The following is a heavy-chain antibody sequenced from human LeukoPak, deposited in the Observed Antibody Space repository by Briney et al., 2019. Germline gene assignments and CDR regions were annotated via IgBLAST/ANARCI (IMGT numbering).Heavy chain of an antibody. J-gene: IGHJ5*02. CDR3: ARDSLDCSTTSCHSFDP. CDR1: GYIFSSYG. Sequence: GASVKVSCKASGYIFSSYGISWVRQAPGQGLEWMGWTSGYSGNTKYSQRLQGRVSMTTDTSTSTAYMELRSLRSDDTAVYCCARDSLDCSTTSCHSFDPWGQGTLVTVSS. CDR2: TSGYSGNT. D-gene: IGHD2-2*01. V-gene: IGHV1-18*04.